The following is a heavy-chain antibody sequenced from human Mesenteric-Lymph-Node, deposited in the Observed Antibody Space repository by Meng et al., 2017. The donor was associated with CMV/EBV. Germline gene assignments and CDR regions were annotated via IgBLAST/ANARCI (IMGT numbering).Heavy chain of an antibody. D-gene: IGHD3-3*01. V-gene: IGHV4-30-4*08. CDR1: GGSISSGDFY. Sequence: SETLSLTCTVSGGSISSGDFYWSWIRQPPGKGLEWIGYIYYTGSTYYDPSLKSRVTISVDTSKNQFSLKLSSVTAADTAMYYCARAAFYDFWSGYYPSINWFDPWGQGTRVTVS. CDR2: IYYTGST. J-gene: IGHJ5*02. CDR3: ARAAFYDFWSGYYPSINWFDP.